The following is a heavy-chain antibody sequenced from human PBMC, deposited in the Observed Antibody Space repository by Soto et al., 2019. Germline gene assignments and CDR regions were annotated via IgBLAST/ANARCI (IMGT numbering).Heavy chain of an antibody. CDR3: AHTKWGVDAFDM. CDR1: GFSLSTSGVY. CDR2: ICWNDDK. J-gene: IGHJ3*02. Sequence: QITLKESGPPLVKPTQTLTLTCAFSGFSLSTSGVYVGWIRQPPGKTLECLALICWNDDKRYSPSLKSRLTITKDTSKNQVVLTMTNMAPVDTATYYCAHTKWGVDAFDMWGQGTMVTVSS. V-gene: IGHV2-5*01. D-gene: IGHD7-27*01.